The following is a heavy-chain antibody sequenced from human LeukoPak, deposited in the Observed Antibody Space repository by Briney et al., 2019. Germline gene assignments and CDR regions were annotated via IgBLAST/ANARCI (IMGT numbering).Heavy chain of an antibody. D-gene: IGHD6-13*01. CDR3: AKAEVSSSWYGGNYFDS. CDR1: GFTFSSYA. CDR2: ISGSGGST. V-gene: IGHV3-23*01. Sequence: GGSLRLSCAASGFTFSSYAMSWVRQAPGKGLEWVSAISGSGGSTYYADSVKGRFTISRDNSKNTLYLQMNSLRAEDTAVYYCAKAEVSSSWYGGNYFDSWGQGTLVTVSS. J-gene: IGHJ4*02.